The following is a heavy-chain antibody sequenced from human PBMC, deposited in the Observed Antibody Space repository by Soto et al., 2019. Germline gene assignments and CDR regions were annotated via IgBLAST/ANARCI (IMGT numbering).Heavy chain of an antibody. CDR3: ARTYYDFWSGYYLFDY. V-gene: IGHV4-59*08. Sequence: SETLSLTCTVSGGSISSYDWSWIRQPPGKGLEWIGHIYYSGSTNYNPSLKSRVTISVDTSKNQFSLKLSSVTAADTAVYYCARTYYDFWSGYYLFDYWGQGTLVTVSS. CDR1: GGSISSYD. J-gene: IGHJ4*02. CDR2: IYYSGST. D-gene: IGHD3-3*01.